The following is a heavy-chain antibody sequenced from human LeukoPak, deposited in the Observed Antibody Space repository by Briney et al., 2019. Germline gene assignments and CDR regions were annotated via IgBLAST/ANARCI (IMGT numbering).Heavy chain of an antibody. CDR3: ARHEYYYDSSGPDY. D-gene: IGHD3-22*01. Sequence: GGSLRLSCAASGFTFSSYGMSWVRQAPGKGLEWVSAISGSGGSTYYADSVKGRFTISRDNSKNTLYLQMNSLRAEDTAVYYCARHEYYYDSSGPDYWGQGTLVTVSS. V-gene: IGHV3-23*01. J-gene: IGHJ4*02. CDR2: ISGSGGST. CDR1: GFTFSSYG.